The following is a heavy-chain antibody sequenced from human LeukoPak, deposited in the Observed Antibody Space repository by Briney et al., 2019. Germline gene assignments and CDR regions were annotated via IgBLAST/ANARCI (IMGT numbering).Heavy chain of an antibody. CDR1: GGTFSSYA. CDR2: IIPIFGTA. D-gene: IGHD2-2*01. J-gene: IGHJ4*02. Sequence: SVKVSCKASGGTFSSYAISWVRQAPGQGLEWMGGIIPIFGTANYAQKLQGRVTITADESTSTAYMELSSLRSEDTAVYYCAGYCSSTSCYDSGYWGQGTLVTVSS. CDR3: AGYCSSTSCYDSGY. V-gene: IGHV1-69*13.